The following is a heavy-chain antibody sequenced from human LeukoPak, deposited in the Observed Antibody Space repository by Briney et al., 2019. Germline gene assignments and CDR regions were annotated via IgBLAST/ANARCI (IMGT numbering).Heavy chain of an antibody. D-gene: IGHD6-13*01. J-gene: IGHJ4*02. CDR2: ISGDGRST. V-gene: IGHV3-23*01. Sequence: PGGSLRLSCAASGFTFSSYAMNWVRQAPGKGLEWGSAISGDGRSTYYADSVKGRFTISRDNSQNTQSLQLNSLRAEDTAVYYCAKGGGSSWDPLDYWGQGTLVTVSS. CDR1: GFTFSSYA. CDR3: AKGGGSSWDPLDY.